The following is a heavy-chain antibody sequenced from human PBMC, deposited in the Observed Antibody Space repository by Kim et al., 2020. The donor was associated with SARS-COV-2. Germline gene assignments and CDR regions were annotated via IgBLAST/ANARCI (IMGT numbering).Heavy chain of an antibody. V-gene: IGHV4-4*07. CDR2: IYTSGST. D-gene: IGHD3-22*01. CDR3: ARVRYYYDSSGSYYFDY. CDR1: GGSISSYY. J-gene: IGHJ4*02. Sequence: SETLSLTCTVSGGSISSYYWSWIRQPAGKGLEWIGRIYTSGSTNYNPSLKSRVTMSVDTSKNQFSLKLSSVTAADTAVYYCARVRYYYDSSGSYYFDYWGQGTLVTVSS.